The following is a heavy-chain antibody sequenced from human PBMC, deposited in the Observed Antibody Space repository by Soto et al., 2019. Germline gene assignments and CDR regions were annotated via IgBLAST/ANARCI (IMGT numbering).Heavy chain of an antibody. V-gene: IGHV1-69*13. Sequence: GASVKVSCKASGGTFSSYAISWVRQAPGQGLEWMGGIIPIFGTANYAQKFQGRVTITADESTSTAYMELSSLRSEDTAVYYCARDDVVTTVTSYYYYGMDVWGQGXTVTVYS. CDR2: IIPIFGTA. CDR1: GGTFSSYA. D-gene: IGHD4-17*01. J-gene: IGHJ6*02. CDR3: ARDDVVTTVTSYYYYGMDV.